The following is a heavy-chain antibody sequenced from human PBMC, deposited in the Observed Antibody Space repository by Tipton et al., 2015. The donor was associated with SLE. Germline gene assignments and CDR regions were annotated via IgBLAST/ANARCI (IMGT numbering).Heavy chain of an antibody. CDR1: GFTFSVYE. Sequence: GSLRLSRAASGFTFSVYEMNWVRQAPGKGLQWLSYISSSGSTIYYADSVKGRFTISRDNAKNSLFLQMNSLRAEDTAVYYCARGGDCTGGVCYSYYYYGLDVWGQGTTVTVSS. J-gene: IGHJ6*02. CDR3: ARGGDCTGGVCYSYYYYGLDV. V-gene: IGHV3-48*03. CDR2: ISSSGSTI. D-gene: IGHD2-8*02.